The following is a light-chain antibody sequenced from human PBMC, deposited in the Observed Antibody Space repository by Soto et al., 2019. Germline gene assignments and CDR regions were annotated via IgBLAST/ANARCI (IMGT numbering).Light chain of an antibody. CDR1: QSISRY. J-gene: IGKJ1*01. Sequence: DIQMTQSPSTLSASVGDSVTITCRASQSISRYLAWYQQKAGKAPKLLIYKASSLQSGVSSRFSGSGAETEFTLTISGLQPDDFATYCCQQYNTYSTWTFGQGTKVEIK. CDR3: QQYNTYSTWT. CDR2: KAS. V-gene: IGKV1-5*03.